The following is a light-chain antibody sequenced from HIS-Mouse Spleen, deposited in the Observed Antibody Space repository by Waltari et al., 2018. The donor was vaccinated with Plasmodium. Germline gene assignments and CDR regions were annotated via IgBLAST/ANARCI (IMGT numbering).Light chain of an antibody. CDR1: RSDVRSYNL. CDR3: CSYAGSSTFV. J-gene: IGLJ3*02. CDR2: EGS. V-gene: IGLV2-23*03. Sequence: QSALTQPASVSGSPGQSLTISCPGTRSDVRSYNLVPRYQQHPGKAPKRMSYEGSKRPSGVSNRFSGSKSGNTASLTISGLQAEDEADYYCCSYAGSSTFVFGGGTKLTVL.